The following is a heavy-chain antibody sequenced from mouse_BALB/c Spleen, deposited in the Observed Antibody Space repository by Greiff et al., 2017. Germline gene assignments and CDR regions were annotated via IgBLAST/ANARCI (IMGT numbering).Heavy chain of an antibody. CDR3: ARTGGPQARFAY. CDR2: INPNNGGT. J-gene: IGHJ3*01. CDR1: GYTFTDYN. D-gene: IGHD3-1*01. V-gene: IGHV1-18*01. Sequence: EVQLQQSGPELVKPGASVKIPCKASGYTFTDYNMDWVKQSHGKSLEWIGDINPNNGGTIYNQKFKGKATLTVDKSSSTAYMELRSLTSEDTAVYYCARTGGPQARFAYWGQGTLVTVSA.